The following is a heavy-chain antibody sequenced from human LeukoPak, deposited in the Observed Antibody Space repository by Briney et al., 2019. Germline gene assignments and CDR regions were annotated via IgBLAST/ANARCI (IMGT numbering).Heavy chain of an antibody. CDR2: IITIFGTA. V-gene: IGHV1-69*01. D-gene: IGHD3-9*01. Sequence: SVKLSCKSSGGTFSSYAISWVRQAPGQGLELMGGIITIFGTANYAQKFQGRVTITPDESTSTAYMELSSLRSEDTAVYYCARADYDILTGYYRFNWFDPWGQGTLVTVSS. CDR3: ARADYDILTGYYRFNWFDP. CDR1: GGTFSSYA. J-gene: IGHJ5*02.